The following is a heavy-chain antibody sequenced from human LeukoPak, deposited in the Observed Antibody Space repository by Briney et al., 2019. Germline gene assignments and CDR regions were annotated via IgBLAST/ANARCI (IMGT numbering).Heavy chain of an antibody. CDR2: IHYSGST. V-gene: IGHV4-59*01. CDR1: GGSISSYY. Sequence: PSETLSLTCNVSGGSISSYYSSWIRQPPGKGLEWIGYIHYSGSTNYNPSLKSRVTISVDTSKNQFSLKLTSVTAADTAVYYCAREKWVLDPIFDYWGQGTLVTVSS. D-gene: IGHD5-12*01. CDR3: AREKWVLDPIFDY. J-gene: IGHJ4*02.